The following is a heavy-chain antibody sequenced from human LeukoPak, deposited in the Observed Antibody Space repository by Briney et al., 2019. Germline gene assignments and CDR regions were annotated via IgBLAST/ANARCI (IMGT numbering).Heavy chain of an antibody. J-gene: IGHJ5*02. CDR2: ISNSGTT. V-gene: IGHV4-59*01. D-gene: IGHD4-17*01. Sequence: PSETLSLTCSVSGGSMNDNYLTWIRQAPGKGLEWIGYISNSGTTDYNPSLKSRVTMSVDTSKNEFSLKLTSVTAADTAMYYCVRVVRGAVTSNWFDPWGQGTLVTVSS. CDR3: VRVVRGAVTSNWFDP. CDR1: GGSMNDNY.